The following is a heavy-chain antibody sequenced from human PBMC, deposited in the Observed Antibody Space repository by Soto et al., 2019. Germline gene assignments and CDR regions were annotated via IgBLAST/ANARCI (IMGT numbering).Heavy chain of an antibody. CDR1: GYTFTSYG. V-gene: IGHV1-18*01. D-gene: IGHD6-13*01. CDR3: ARDRVAAAGDPINYYYYYGMDV. J-gene: IGHJ6*02. Sequence: QVQLVQSGAEVKKPGASVKVSCKASGYTFTSYGISWVRQAPGQGLEWMGWISAYNGNTNYAQKLQGRVTMTTDTSTSTAYMELRSLRSDDTAVYYCARDRVAAAGDPINYYYYYGMDVWGQGTTVTVSS. CDR2: ISAYNGNT.